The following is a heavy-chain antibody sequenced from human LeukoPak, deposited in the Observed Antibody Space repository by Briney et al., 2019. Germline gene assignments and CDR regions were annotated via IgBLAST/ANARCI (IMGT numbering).Heavy chain of an antibody. D-gene: IGHD3-10*01. CDR2: ISSSSSYI. Sequence: GGSLRLSCAASGFTFSSYSMNWVRQAPGKGLEWVSSISSSSSYIYYADSVKGRFTISRDNAKNSLYLQMNSLRAEDTAVYYCARDYNYYYGSGSYRANAFDIWGQGTMVTVSS. CDR3: ARDYNYYYGSGSYRANAFDI. V-gene: IGHV3-21*01. CDR1: GFTFSSYS. J-gene: IGHJ3*02.